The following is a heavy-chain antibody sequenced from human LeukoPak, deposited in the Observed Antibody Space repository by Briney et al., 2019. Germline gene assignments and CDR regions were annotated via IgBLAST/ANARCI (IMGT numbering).Heavy chain of an antibody. J-gene: IGHJ4*02. V-gene: IGHV3-30*18. CDR3: AKGPPYSSAQYIDY. CDR2: ISYDGSNK. Sequence: GGSLRLSCAASGFTFSNNGMHWVRQAPGKGLEWVAVISYDGSNKYYADSVKGRFTISRDNSKNTLYLQMNSLRAEDTAVYYCAKGPPYSSAQYIDYWGQGTLVTVSS. D-gene: IGHD6-25*01. CDR1: GFTFSNNG.